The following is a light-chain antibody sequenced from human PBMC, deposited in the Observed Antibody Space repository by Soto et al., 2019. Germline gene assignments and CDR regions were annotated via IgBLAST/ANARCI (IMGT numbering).Light chain of an antibody. J-gene: IGKJ1*01. CDR1: QSVRTSY. CDR2: GAS. CDR3: HHYGRSLGT. Sequence: EIVLTQSPGTLSLSPGERATLSCRASQSVRTSYLAWYQQKPGQPPRLLIYGASSRATAIPDRFSGSGSGTDFTLTISRLEPEDFAVYYCHHYGRSLGTFGQGTKVEIK. V-gene: IGKV3-20*01.